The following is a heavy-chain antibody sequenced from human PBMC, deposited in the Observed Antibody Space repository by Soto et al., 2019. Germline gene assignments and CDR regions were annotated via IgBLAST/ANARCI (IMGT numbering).Heavy chain of an antibody. V-gene: IGHV2-5*02. CDR3: ALRAPPTVGVTLFHS. J-gene: IGHJ4*02. D-gene: IGHD6-19*01. Sequence: QITLKESGPALVKPTQTLTLTCTFSGFSLTTSGVGVGWIRQPPGKALEWLAMIYWDDDKRYSPSLENRLTITKDTSKNQVVLTMTNMDPVDTATYYCALRAPPTVGVTLFHSWGQGTLVTVSS. CDR2: IYWDDDK. CDR1: GFSLTTSGVG.